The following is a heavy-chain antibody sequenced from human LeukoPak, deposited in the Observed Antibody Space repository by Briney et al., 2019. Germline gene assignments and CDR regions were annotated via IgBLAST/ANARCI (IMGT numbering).Heavy chain of an antibody. Sequence: GGSLRLSCAASGFTFSDYYMNWVRQAPGKGLEWVSYIGNAGSTIYYADSVKGRFTISRDNAKNSLYLQTNSLRAEDTAVYYYARDDDPRGYADYWGQGTLVTVSS. J-gene: IGHJ4*02. CDR1: GFTFSDYY. CDR2: IGNAGSTI. CDR3: ARDDDPRGYADY. V-gene: IGHV3-11*01. D-gene: IGHD3-22*01.